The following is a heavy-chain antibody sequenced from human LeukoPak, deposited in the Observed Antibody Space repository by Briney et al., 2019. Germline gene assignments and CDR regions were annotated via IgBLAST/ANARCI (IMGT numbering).Heavy chain of an antibody. D-gene: IGHD3-10*01. V-gene: IGHV3-33*01. CDR3: ARGPLWFGELLSHWFDP. CDR2: IWYDRSNK. J-gene: IGHJ5*02. CDR1: GFTFSSYG. Sequence: PGGSLRLSCAASGFTFSSYGMHWVRQAPGKGLEWVAVIWYDRSNKYYADSVKGRFTISRDNSKNTLYLQMNSLRAEDTAVYYCARGPLWFGELLSHWFDPWGQGTLVTVSS.